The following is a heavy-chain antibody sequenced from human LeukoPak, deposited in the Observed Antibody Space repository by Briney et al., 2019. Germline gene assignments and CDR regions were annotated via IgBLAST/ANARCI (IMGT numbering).Heavy chain of an antibody. CDR1: GFTFSDGW. Sequence: GGSLRLSCAASGFTFSDGWMSWVRQAPGKGLEWVGRIKSKTDGGTTDYAAPVKGRLTISRDDSKKTLYLQMDSLKTEDTAVYYCTTGGRTALAGLVYCGQGTLVTVSS. CDR3: TTGGRTALAGLVY. CDR2: IKSKTDGGTT. D-gene: IGHD3/OR15-3a*01. V-gene: IGHV3-15*01. J-gene: IGHJ4*02.